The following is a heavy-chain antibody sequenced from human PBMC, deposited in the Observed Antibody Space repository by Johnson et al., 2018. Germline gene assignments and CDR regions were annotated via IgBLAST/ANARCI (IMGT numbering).Heavy chain of an antibody. D-gene: IGHD6-19*01. Sequence: EVQLLESGGGLVKPGGSLRLSCAASGFTFNTYSMNWVRQAPGKGLEWVSYISTSGNIIYYPGSVKGRFTISRDTAKNSLYLQMNSLRVEDTAVYYWAGDPGSGWLDSVGPFDIWGQGTMVTVSS. J-gene: IGHJ3*02. V-gene: IGHV3-21*05. CDR3: AGDPGSGWLDSVGPFDI. CDR2: ISTSGNII. CDR1: GFTFNTYS.